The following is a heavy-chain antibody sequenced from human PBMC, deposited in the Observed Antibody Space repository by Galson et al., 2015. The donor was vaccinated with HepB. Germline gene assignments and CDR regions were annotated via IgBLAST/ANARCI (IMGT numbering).Heavy chain of an antibody. D-gene: IGHD1-1*01. Sequence: SLRLSCAVSGFTFSDYAMTWVRQAPGKDLEWVSLITRSGDAKYYTDSVKGRFTGSRDNSNNTLFLDMYSLRAEDTAIYYCVTDRLRTTSPVPIVWGQGTLVSVSS. J-gene: IGHJ4*02. V-gene: IGHV3-23*01. CDR3: VTDRLRTTSPVPIV. CDR2: ITRSGDAK. CDR1: GFTFSDYA.